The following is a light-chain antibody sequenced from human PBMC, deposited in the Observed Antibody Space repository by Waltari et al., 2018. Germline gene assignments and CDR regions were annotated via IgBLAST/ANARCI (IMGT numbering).Light chain of an antibody. J-gene: IGLJ2*01. CDR1: SLRRYY. CDR3: HSRDATGVGGS. CDR2: DKN. Sequence: SSELTRDPVVSVAMGQTVRITCQGDSLRRYYASWYQQRPGQAPILVMFDKNNRPSGVPDRFSGSSSDNSASLTITGAQAEDEASYYCHSRDATGVGGSFGGGMKLTVL. V-gene: IGLV3-19*01.